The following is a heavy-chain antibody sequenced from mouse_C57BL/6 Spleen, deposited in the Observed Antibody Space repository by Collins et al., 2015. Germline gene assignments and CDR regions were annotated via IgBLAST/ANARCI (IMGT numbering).Heavy chain of an antibody. D-gene: IGHD2-3*01. V-gene: IGHV1-19*01. CDR3: ARGNDGYYAMDY. CDR1: GYTFTDYY. Sequence: EVQLQQSGPVLVKPGASVKMSCKASGYTFTDYYMNWVKQSHGKSLEWIGVINPYNGGTSYNQKFKGKATLTVDKSSSTAYMELNSLTSEDSAVYYCARGNDGYYAMDYWGQGTSVTVSS. J-gene: IGHJ4*01. CDR2: INPYNGGT.